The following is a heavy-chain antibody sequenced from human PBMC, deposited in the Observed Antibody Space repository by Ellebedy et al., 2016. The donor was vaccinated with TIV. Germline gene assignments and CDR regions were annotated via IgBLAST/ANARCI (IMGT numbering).Heavy chain of an antibody. CDR3: ARGRYYDFWSGYRPIDY. Sequence: AASVKVSCKASGYTFTSYALHWVRQAPGQRFEWMGWINAGNGNTKYSKNFQGRVNITRDTSASTAYMELSSLKSEDTAVYYCARGRYYDFWSGYRPIDYWGQGTLVTVSS. CDR2: INAGNGNT. V-gene: IGHV1-3*01. CDR1: GYTFTSYA. D-gene: IGHD3-3*01. J-gene: IGHJ4*02.